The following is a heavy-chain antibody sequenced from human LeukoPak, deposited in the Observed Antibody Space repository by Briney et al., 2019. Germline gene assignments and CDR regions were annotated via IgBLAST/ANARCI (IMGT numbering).Heavy chain of an antibody. D-gene: IGHD3-3*01. V-gene: IGHV4-59*01. CDR1: AGSISSNY. Sequence: SETLSLTSTVSAGSISSNYWSWVRQPPGEGREWIGYIYSSGSTNYNPSLKSRVTISVDTSKNQFSLKLSSVTAADTAVYYCARGGLYYDFWSGYLNWFDPWGQGTLVTVSS. CDR2: IYSSGST. CDR3: ARGGLYYDFWSGYLNWFDP. J-gene: IGHJ5*02.